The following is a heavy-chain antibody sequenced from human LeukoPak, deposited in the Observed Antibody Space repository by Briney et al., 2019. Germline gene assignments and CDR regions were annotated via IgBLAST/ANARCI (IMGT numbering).Heavy chain of an antibody. V-gene: IGHV4-39*07. Sequence: SETLSLTCTVSGGSITNNNCYWGWVRQPPGKGLEWIASIYYSGSSYYNPSLKSRVTMSVDTSKNQFSLKLSSVTAADTAVYYCVRLDYSNFFDHWGQGNLVSVSS. CDR3: VRLDYSNFFDH. CDR1: GGSITNNNCY. D-gene: IGHD4-11*01. J-gene: IGHJ4*02. CDR2: IYYSGSS.